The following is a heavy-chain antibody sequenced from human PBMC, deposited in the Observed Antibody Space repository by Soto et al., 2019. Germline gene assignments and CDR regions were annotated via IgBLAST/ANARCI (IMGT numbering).Heavy chain of an antibody. CDR1: GFTFSSYG. Sequence: QVQLVESGGGVVQPGRSLRLSCAASGFTFSSYGMHWVRQAPGKGLEWVAVISYHGSNKYYADSVKGRFTISRDNSKNTLYLQMNSLRAEDTAVYYCAKEISNYGDYGGLEYFQHWGQGTLVTVSS. CDR3: AKEISNYGDYGGLEYFQH. D-gene: IGHD4-17*01. V-gene: IGHV3-30*18. CDR2: ISYHGSNK. J-gene: IGHJ1*01.